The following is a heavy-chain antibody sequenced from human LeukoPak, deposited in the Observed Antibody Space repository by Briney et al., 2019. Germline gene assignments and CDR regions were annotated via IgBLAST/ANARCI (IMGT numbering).Heavy chain of an antibody. D-gene: IGHD2-21*01. CDR1: GFTFSSYA. CDR2: ISGSGGST. V-gene: IGHV3-23*01. J-gene: IGHJ4*02. Sequence: GGSLRLSCAASGFTFSSYAMSWVRQAPGKGLEWVSAISGSGGSTHYADSVRGRFTISRDNSKNTLYLQMNSLRAEDTAVYYCAKFLPTHIVVANYYFDYWGQGTLVTVSS. CDR3: AKFLPTHIVVANYYFDY.